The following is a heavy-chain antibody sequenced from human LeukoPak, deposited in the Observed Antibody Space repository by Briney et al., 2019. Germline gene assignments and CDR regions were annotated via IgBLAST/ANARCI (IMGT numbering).Heavy chain of an antibody. CDR3: ARGRSGSSSLPVYYMDV. J-gene: IGHJ6*03. D-gene: IGHD6-6*01. CDR2: ISSSSSTI. V-gene: IGHV3-48*04. Sequence: GGSLRLSCAASGFTFSSYSMNWVRQTPGKGLEWVSYISSSSSTICYADSVKGRFTISRDNAKNSLYLQMNSLRAEDTAVYYCARGRSGSSSLPVYYMDVWGKGTTVTVYS. CDR1: GFTFSSYS.